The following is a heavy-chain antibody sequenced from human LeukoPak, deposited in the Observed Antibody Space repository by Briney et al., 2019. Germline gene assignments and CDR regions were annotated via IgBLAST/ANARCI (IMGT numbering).Heavy chain of an antibody. V-gene: IGHV3-23*01. CDR3: AKQSVSGYTSGWDWYFDL. CDR1: GYPLNQYP. CDR2: ISGSGGTT. Sequence: GGPLRLLCTASGYPLNQYPMRWLRHSTQKALECGSDISGSGGTTYYAHRVRRRLSISRDNSDNTLFLQMNSLGAEDTAVYYCAKQSVSGYTSGWDWYFDLWGRGTLVTVSS. D-gene: IGHD6-25*01. J-gene: IGHJ2*01.